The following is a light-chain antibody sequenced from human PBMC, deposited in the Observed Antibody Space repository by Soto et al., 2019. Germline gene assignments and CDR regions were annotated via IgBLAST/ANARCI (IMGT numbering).Light chain of an antibody. Sequence: QSALTQPASVSGSPGQSITISCTGTSSDVGGYNYVSWYQQPPGKAPNLMIYEVSNRPAGVSNRFSGSRSGNTASLTISGLQAEDEADYCCSSYTSISTYVFGTGTKVTVL. CDR2: EVS. V-gene: IGLV2-14*01. J-gene: IGLJ1*01. CDR3: SSYTSISTYV. CDR1: SSDVGGYNY.